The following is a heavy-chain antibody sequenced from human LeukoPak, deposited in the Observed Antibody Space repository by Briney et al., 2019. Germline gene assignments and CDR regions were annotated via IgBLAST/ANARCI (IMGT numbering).Heavy chain of an antibody. J-gene: IGHJ4*02. D-gene: IGHD2-2*02. CDR1: GFTFSASP. Sequence: GGSLRLSCSASGFTFSASPMHWVRQASGKGLEWVGRITGTYATAYSASVKGRFTISRDDSRYTTYLQMNSLETEDTAVYYCTREGCGATSCYTNDYWGQGTLVTVSS. V-gene: IGHV3-73*01. CDR3: TREGCGATSCYTNDY. CDR2: ITGTYAT.